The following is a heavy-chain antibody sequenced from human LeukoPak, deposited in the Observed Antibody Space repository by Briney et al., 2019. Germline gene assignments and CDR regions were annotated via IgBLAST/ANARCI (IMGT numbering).Heavy chain of an antibody. CDR1: GFTVSSNY. D-gene: IGHD2-15*01. J-gene: IGHJ6*03. Sequence: AGGSLRLSCAASGFTVSSNYMSWVRQAPGKGLEWVSIIYSGGSTFYADSVKGRFTISRDNAKNTLYLQMNSLRAEDTAVYYCARRAGVYCSGGSCYDGYYYYYMDVWGKGATVTISS. CDR2: IYSGGST. V-gene: IGHV3-53*01. CDR3: ARRAGVYCSGGSCYDGYYYYYMDV.